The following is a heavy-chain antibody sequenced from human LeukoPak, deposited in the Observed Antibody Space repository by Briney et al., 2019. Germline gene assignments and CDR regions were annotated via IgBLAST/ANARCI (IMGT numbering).Heavy chain of an antibody. Sequence: GGSLRLSCAASGFTFGIYSMNWVRQAPGKGLEWVSYISSSSRTIYYADSVKGRFTISRDNAKNSLYLQMNSLRDEDTAVYYCARDPGYGDSDWFDPWGQGTLVTVSS. CDR1: GFTFGIYS. CDR2: ISSSSRTI. CDR3: ARDPGYGDSDWFDP. V-gene: IGHV3-48*02. D-gene: IGHD4-17*01. J-gene: IGHJ5*02.